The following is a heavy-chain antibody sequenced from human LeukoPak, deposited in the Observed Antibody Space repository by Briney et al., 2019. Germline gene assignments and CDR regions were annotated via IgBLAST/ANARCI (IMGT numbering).Heavy chain of an antibody. D-gene: IGHD3-22*01. V-gene: IGHV4-39*01. CDR2: IYYSGST. Sequence: SETLSLTCTVSGGSISSSSYYWGWIRQPPGKGLEWIGGIYYSGSTYYNPSLKSRVTISVDTSKNQFSLKLSSVTAADTAVYYCARRRYYDSSGSPGRAFDIWGQGTMVTVSS. CDR1: GGSISSSSYY. J-gene: IGHJ3*02. CDR3: ARRRYYDSSGSPGRAFDI.